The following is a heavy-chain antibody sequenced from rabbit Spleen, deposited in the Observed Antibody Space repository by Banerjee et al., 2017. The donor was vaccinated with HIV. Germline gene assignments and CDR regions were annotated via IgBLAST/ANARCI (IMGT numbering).Heavy chain of an antibody. CDR1: GFAFSSYS. Sequence: QSLEESGGDLVKPGASLTLTCTASGFAFSSYSLCWVRQAPGKGLEWIACIDVAKYGTTYYASWAKGRFTISKTSSTTVTLRMTSLTVADTASYFCARDAAGREDFNLWGPGTLVTVS. CDR3: ARDAAGREDFNL. CDR2: IDVAKYGTT. D-gene: IGHD4-2*01. J-gene: IGHJ4*01. V-gene: IGHV1S40*01.